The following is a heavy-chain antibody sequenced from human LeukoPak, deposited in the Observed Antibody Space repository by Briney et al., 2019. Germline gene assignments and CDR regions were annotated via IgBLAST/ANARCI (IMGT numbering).Heavy chain of an antibody. CDR1: GDSVSSNSVT. CDR2: TYYGSTWYN. CDR3: ARRLAQYDCFDP. V-gene: IGHV6-1*01. J-gene: IGHJ5*02. Sequence: SQTLSLTCAISGDSVSSNSVTWNWIRQSPSRGLEWLGRTYYGSTWYNDYAVSVRGRITVNPDTSKNQFSLHLNSVTPEDTAVYYCARRLAQYDCFDPWGQGILVTVSS. D-gene: IGHD3-9*01.